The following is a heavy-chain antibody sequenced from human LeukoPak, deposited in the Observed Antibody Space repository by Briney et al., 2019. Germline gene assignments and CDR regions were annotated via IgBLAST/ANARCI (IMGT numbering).Heavy chain of an antibody. J-gene: IGHJ5*02. D-gene: IGHD3-10*01. V-gene: IGHV1-3*01. CDR3: ARGRMVRGVIITCNWFDP. CDR2: INAGNANT. CDR1: GYTFTSYA. Sequence: ASVKVSCKASGYTFTSYAMHWVRQAPGQRLEWMGWINAGNANTKYSQKFQGRVTITRDTSASTAYMELSSLRSEDTAVYYCARGRMVRGVIITCNWFDPWGQGTLVTVSS.